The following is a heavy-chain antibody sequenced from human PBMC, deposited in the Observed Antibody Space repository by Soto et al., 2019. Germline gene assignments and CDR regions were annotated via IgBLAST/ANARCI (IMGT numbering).Heavy chain of an antibody. CDR3: ARDLVTTVTHRDFDY. CDR1: GYSFTTHG. D-gene: IGHD4-17*01. CDR2: ISAYNGDT. Sequence: QVQLVQSGAEVRKPGASVRVSCKASGYSFTTHGFSWVRQAPGQGLEWMGWISAYNGDTYYAQKFQDRVTFTTDTSSTTAYMDLRSLTSDDTAVYYRARDLVTTVTHRDFDYWGQGTLVTVSS. V-gene: IGHV1-18*01. J-gene: IGHJ4*02.